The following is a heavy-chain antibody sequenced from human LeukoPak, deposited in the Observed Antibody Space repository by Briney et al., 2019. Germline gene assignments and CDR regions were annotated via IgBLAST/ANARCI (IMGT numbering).Heavy chain of an antibody. J-gene: IGHJ4*02. Sequence: ASETLSLTCTVSGGSISTSSYYWGCIRQPPGKGLEWIGSIYHSGSTYYNPSLKSRVTISVDTSKNQFSLKLSSVTAADTAVYYCATAPGMAVAGGDYWGQGTLVTVSS. CDR3: ATAPGMAVAGGDY. V-gene: IGHV4-39*07. CDR1: GGSISTSSYY. D-gene: IGHD6-19*01. CDR2: IYHSGST.